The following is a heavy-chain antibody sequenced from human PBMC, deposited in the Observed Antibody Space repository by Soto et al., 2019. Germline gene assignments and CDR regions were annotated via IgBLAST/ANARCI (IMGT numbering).Heavy chain of an antibody. CDR2: IIPVFGTA. D-gene: IGHD4-17*01. Sequence: SVKVSCKASGGTLSNYGISWVRQAPGQGLEWMGGIIPVFGTANYAQKFQGRVTITADESTTTVYMDVSSLRSDDTVVYYCARGDATKIVVTTYYGIDVWGQGTTVTVSS. J-gene: IGHJ6*02. V-gene: IGHV1-69*13. CDR1: GGTLSNYG. CDR3: ARGDATKIVVTTYYGIDV.